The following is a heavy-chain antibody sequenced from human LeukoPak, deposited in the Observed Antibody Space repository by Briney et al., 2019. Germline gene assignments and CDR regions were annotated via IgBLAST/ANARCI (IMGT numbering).Heavy chain of an antibody. CDR2: INPNSGGT. D-gene: IGHD4/OR15-4a*01. V-gene: IGHV1-2*02. CDR1: GYTFTGYY. Sequence: ASVKVSCKASGYTFTGYYMHWVRQAPGQGLEWMGWINPNSGGTNYAQKFQGRVTLTRDTSISTAYMELSRLRSDDTAVYYCARIANIANSYFQHWGQGTLVTVSS. CDR3: ARIANIANSYFQH. J-gene: IGHJ1*01.